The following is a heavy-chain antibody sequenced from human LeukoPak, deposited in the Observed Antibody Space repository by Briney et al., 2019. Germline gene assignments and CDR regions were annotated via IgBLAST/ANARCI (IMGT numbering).Heavy chain of an antibody. D-gene: IGHD2-2*01. CDR1: GYTFTSYD. CDR3: ARGGDIAVVPAAMVGP. CDR2: MNTNSGNT. J-gene: IGHJ5*02. Sequence: ASVKVSCKASGYTFTSYDINWVRQATGQGLEWMGWMNTNSGNTAHAQKFQGRLTMTRDTSTNTAYMELSSLRSEDTAVYYCARGGDIAVVPAAMVGPWGQGTLVTVSS. V-gene: IGHV1-8*01.